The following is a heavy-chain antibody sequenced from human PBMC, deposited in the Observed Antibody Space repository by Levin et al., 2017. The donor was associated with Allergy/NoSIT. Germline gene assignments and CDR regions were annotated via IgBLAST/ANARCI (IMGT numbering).Heavy chain of an antibody. CDR3: TKGGWLTQTDS. D-gene: IGHD6-19*01. V-gene: IGHV3-23*01. CDR1: GFTFSTHG. J-gene: IGHJ5*01. CDR2: ISGSGSSR. Sequence: GESLKISCVASGFTFSTHGMSWVRQAPGKGLEWVSNISGSGSSRYYAESVKGRFTISRDNSKNTLFLQMNSLRAEDTALYYCTKGGWLTQTDSWGQGTLVSVSS.